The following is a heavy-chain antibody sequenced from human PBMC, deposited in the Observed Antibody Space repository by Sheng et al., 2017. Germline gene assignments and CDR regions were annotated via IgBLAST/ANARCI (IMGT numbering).Heavy chain of an antibody. CDR2: IRNKASGYST. D-gene: IGHD1-26*01. J-gene: IGHJ4*02. V-gene: IGHV3-72*01. Sequence: EVQLVESGGGLVQPGGSLRLSCAASGFTFSDHYMDWVRQAPGKGPEWVGRIRNKASGYSTNYAASVKGRFTVSRDDSNNSLYLQMNSLKTEDTAIYYCVRDSGTYFLDYWGRGNPRSPSPQ. CDR1: GFTFSDHY. CDR3: VRDSGTYFLDY.